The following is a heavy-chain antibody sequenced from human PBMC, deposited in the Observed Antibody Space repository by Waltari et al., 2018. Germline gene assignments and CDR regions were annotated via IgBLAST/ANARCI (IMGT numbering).Heavy chain of an antibody. CDR2: ISTDGSGA. J-gene: IGHJ4*02. CDR3: ARGPVSGSGSYYVGDY. D-gene: IGHD1-26*01. Sequence: EVQLVESGGGLVQPGGSLRLACAASGLTSSSYWMHWVRPVPGKGLVWVSRISTDGSGANYADSVQGRFTSSRDNAKNILYLQMNSLRAEDTAVYYCARGPVSGSGSYYVGDYWGQGTLVTVSS. CDR1: GLTSSSYW. V-gene: IGHV3-74*01.